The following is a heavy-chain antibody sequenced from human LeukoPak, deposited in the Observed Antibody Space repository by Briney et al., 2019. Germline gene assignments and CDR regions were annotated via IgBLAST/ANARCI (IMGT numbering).Heavy chain of an antibody. CDR3: AKDHAFIGYYDYVWGSYRYTYFDS. CDR2: IKQDGSEK. Sequence: PGGSLRLSCAASGFTFSSYWMSWVRQAPGKGLEWVANIKQDGSEKYYVDSVKGRFTISRDNSKSTLYLQINSLRAEDTAVYYCAKDHAFIGYYDYVWGSYRYTYFDSWGQGTLVTVSS. D-gene: IGHD3-16*02. CDR1: GFTFSSYW. J-gene: IGHJ4*02. V-gene: IGHV3-7*03.